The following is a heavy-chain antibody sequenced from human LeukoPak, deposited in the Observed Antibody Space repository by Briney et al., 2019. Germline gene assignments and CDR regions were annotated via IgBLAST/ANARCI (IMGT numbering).Heavy chain of an antibody. D-gene: IGHD3-22*01. V-gene: IGHV3-23*01. CDR2: ISGSGGAT. CDR1: GFTFNTYG. Sequence: GGSLRLSCAASGFTFNTYGMSWVRQAPGKGLEWVSGISGSGGATYYADSVKGRFTVSRDDPHNTLYLQMNSVRAEDTAVYFCARLGIYDTLLNAFDIWGQGTMVTVSS. J-gene: IGHJ3*02. CDR3: ARLGIYDTLLNAFDI.